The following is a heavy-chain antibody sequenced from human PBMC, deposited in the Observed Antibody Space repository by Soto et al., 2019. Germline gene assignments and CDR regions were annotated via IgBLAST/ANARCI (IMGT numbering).Heavy chain of an antibody. D-gene: IGHD5-12*01. CDR3: GGYDYNWFDP. CDR1: GGSISSGDYY. CDR2: IYYSGST. J-gene: IGHJ5*02. Sequence: SETLSLTCAVSGGSISSGDYYWSWIRQPPGKGLEWIGYIYYSGSTYYNPYLKSRVTISVDTSKNQFSLKLSSVTAADTAVYYCGGYDYNWFDPWGQGTMVTVSS. V-gene: IGHV4-30-4*01.